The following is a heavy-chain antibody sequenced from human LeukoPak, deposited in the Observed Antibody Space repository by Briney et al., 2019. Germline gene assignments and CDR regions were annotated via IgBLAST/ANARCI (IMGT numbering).Heavy chain of an antibody. V-gene: IGHV1-8*01. CDR1: GYTFTSYD. CDR3: ARKSYSNYGYYYYYYMDV. CDR2: MNPNSGNT. D-gene: IGHD4-11*01. J-gene: IGHJ6*03. Sequence: ASVKVPCKASGYTFTSYDINWVRQATGQGLEWMGWMNPNSGNTGYAQKFQGRVTMTRNTSISTAYMELSSLRSEDTAVYYCARKSYSNYGYYYYYYMDVWGKGTTVTVSS.